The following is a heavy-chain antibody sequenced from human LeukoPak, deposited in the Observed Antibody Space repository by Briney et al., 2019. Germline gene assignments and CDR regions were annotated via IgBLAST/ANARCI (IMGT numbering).Heavy chain of an antibody. CDR1: EFSFPNYA. CDR2: IHSGGST. CDR3: ARYGGSPDYFDY. D-gene: IGHD4/OR15-4a*01. Sequence: GGSLRLSCVGSEFSFPNYAMSWVRQAPGKGLEWVSVIHSGGSTYYADSVKGRFTISRDNSKNTLYLQMNSLRAEDTAVYYCARYGGSPDYFDYWGQGTLVTVSS. J-gene: IGHJ4*02. V-gene: IGHV3-53*01.